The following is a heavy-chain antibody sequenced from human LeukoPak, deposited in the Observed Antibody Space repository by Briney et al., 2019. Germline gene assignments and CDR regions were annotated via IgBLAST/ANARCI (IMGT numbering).Heavy chain of an antibody. V-gene: IGHV3-48*02. J-gene: IGHJ1*01. CDR2: ISSSSTI. Sequence: GGSLRLSCAASGFTFSSYSMNWVRQAPGKGLEWVSYISSSSTIYYAGSVKGRFTISRDNAKNSLYLQMNSLRDEDTAVYYCARLAYCGGDCYSVDFQHWGQGTLVTVSS. CDR1: GFTFSSYS. D-gene: IGHD2-21*02. CDR3: ARLAYCGGDCYSVDFQH.